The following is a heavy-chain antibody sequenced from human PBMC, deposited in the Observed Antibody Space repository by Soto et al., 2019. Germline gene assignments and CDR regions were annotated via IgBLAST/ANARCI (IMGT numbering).Heavy chain of an antibody. CDR2: ISGGGDST. Sequence: EVQLLESGGDLVQPGGSLRLSCAASGFTFSSYAMNWVRQAPGKGLEWVSGISGGGDSTYYADSVKGRFTISRDNSKNTLYLQMNSLRVEYTAVYYWAKDHRVYNWGQGTLVTVSS. V-gene: IGHV3-23*01. CDR1: GFTFSSYA. CDR3: AKDHRVYN. J-gene: IGHJ4*02. D-gene: IGHD1-1*01.